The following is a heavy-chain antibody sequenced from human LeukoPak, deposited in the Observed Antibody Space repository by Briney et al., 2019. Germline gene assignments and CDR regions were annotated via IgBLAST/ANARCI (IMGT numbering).Heavy chain of an antibody. CDR3: ASHYYDSSGRDY. J-gene: IGHJ4*02. CDR2: IYYSGST. CDR1: GGSISSYY. D-gene: IGHD3-22*01. V-gene: IGHV4-59*01. Sequence: PSETLSLTCTVSGGSISSYYWSWIRQPPGKGLEWIGYIYYSGSTNYNPSLKSRVTISVDTSKNQFSLKLSSVTAADTAVHYCASHYYDSSGRDYWGQGTLVTVSS.